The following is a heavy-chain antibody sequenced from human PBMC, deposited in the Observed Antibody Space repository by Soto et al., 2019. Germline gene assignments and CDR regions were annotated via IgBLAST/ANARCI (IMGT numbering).Heavy chain of an antibody. V-gene: IGHV3-23*01. D-gene: IGHD6-19*01. CDR2: ISGSGGST. CDR1: GFTFSSYA. CDR3: VREVIAVLGSIRWFDP. Sequence: GGSLRLSCAASGFTFSSYAMSWVRQAPGKGLEWVSAISGSGGSTYYADSVKGRFTISRDNSKNTLYLQMNSLRAEDTGVYYCVREVIAVLGSIRWFDPWGQGTLVTVSS. J-gene: IGHJ5*02.